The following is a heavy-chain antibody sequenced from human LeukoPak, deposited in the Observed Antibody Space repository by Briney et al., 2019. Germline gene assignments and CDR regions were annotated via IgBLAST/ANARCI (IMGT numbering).Heavy chain of an antibody. Sequence: ASVKVSCKASGYTFTGYYMHWVRQAPGQGLEWMGRINPNSGGTNYVQKFQGRVTMTRDTSISTAYMELSRLRSDDTAVYYCARDRYSGYDWDFDYWGQGTLVTVSS. CDR3: ARDRYSGYDWDFDY. J-gene: IGHJ4*02. D-gene: IGHD5-12*01. CDR2: INPNSGGT. V-gene: IGHV1-2*06. CDR1: GYTFTGYY.